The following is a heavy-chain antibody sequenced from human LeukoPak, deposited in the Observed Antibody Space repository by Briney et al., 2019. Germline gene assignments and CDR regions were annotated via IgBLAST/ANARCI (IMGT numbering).Heavy chain of an antibody. V-gene: IGHV5-51*01. D-gene: IGHD3-22*01. CDR2: IYPGDSDT. Sequence: GESLKISCKGSGHSFTSYWIGWVRQMPGKGLEWMGIIYPGDSDTRYSPSLQGQVTISADKSISTAYLQWSSLKASDTAMYCCARRGTYYYDSSGSDAFDIWGQGTMVTVSS. J-gene: IGHJ3*02. CDR3: ARRGTYYYDSSGSDAFDI. CDR1: GHSFTSYW.